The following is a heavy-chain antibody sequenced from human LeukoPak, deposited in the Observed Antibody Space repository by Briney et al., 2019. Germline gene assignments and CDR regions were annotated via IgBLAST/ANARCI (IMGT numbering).Heavy chain of an antibody. CDR3: AKGYGSTYFDF. J-gene: IGHJ4*02. CDR2: ISGSGGST. Sequence: PGGSLRLSCAASGFPFSSYAMSWVRQAPGKGLEWVSDISGSGGSTYYADSVKGRFTISSDNSKNTLYLQMNSLRAEDPAVYYCAKGYGSTYFDFWGQGTLVTVSS. CDR1: GFPFSSYA. V-gene: IGHV3-23*01. D-gene: IGHD2-15*01.